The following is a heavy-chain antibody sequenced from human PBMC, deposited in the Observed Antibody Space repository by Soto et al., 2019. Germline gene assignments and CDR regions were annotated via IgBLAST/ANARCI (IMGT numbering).Heavy chain of an antibody. CDR3: VRANALGFSNWFDP. Sequence: QVILVQSGAEVQKPGASLKVSCKASGYIFSANYIHWVRQAPGQGLEWLGCINTHSGATNYAQKFLGRVTMSADTSASTAYMDLARLKSDDTAVYYCVRANALGFSNWFDPWGRGTLVTVSS. V-gene: IGHV1-2*02. J-gene: IGHJ5*02. D-gene: IGHD3-10*01. CDR1: GYIFSANY. CDR2: INTHSGAT.